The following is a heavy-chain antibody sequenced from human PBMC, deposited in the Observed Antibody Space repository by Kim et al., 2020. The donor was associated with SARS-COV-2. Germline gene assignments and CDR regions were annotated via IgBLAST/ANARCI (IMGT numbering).Heavy chain of an antibody. CDR3: ARRAAGIDW. CDR2: GST. Sequence: GSTKPNPTLTGRVTLPADTSKNQFSLKLTAVTAADTAVYYCARRAAGIDWWGQGTPVTVSA. J-gene: IGHJ4*02. V-gene: IGHV4-34*01.